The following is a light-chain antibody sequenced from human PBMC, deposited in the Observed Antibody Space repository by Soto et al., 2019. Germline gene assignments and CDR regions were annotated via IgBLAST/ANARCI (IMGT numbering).Light chain of an antibody. CDR1: SSDVGGYNY. Sequence: QSALTQPASVSGSPGQSITISCTGTSSDVGGYNYFSWYQQHPGKAPKFMIYDVSNRPSGVSNRFSGSKSGNTASLTISGLQAEDEADYYCSSYTSSSTLGHVVFGGGTKVTVL. J-gene: IGLJ2*01. CDR2: DVS. CDR3: SSYTSSSTLGHVV. V-gene: IGLV2-14*01.